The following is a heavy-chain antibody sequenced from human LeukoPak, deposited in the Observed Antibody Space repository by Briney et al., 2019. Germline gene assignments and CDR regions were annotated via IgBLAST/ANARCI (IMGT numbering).Heavy chain of an antibody. Sequence: GGSLRLSCAASGFTFSSYAMSWVRQAPGKGLEWVSAISGSGGSTYYADSVKGRFTISRDNSKNTLYLQMNSLRAEDTAVYYCAKDSDGEYCSSTSCSYYFDYWGQGTLVTVSS. V-gene: IGHV3-23*01. CDR2: ISGSGGST. CDR1: GFTFSSYA. CDR3: AKDSDGEYCSSTSCSYYFDY. J-gene: IGHJ4*02. D-gene: IGHD2-2*01.